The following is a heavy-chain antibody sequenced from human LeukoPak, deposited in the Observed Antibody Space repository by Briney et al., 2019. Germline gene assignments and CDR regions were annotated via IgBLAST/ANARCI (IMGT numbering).Heavy chain of an antibody. CDR2: INHSGST. D-gene: IGHD5-24*01. J-gene: IGHJ4*02. CDR1: GGSFSGYY. CDR3: ARGRGRLVSWLQLGYYFDY. Sequence: TSETLSLTCAVYGGSFSGYYWSWIRQPPGKGLEWIGEINHSGSTNYNPSLKSRVTISVDTSKNQFSLKLGSVTAADTAVYYCARGRGRLVSWLQLGYYFDYWGQGTLVTVSS. V-gene: IGHV4-34*01.